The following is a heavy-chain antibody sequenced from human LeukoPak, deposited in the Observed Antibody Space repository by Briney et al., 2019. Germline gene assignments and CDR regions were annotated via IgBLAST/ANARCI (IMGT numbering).Heavy chain of an antibody. V-gene: IGHV3-30*02. J-gene: IGHJ4*02. CDR2: IRFDGSGK. CDR3: VKDFRWALDY. D-gene: IGHD4-23*01. CDR1: GFSFNKFG. Sequence: GGSLRLSRAASGFSFNKFGMHWVRQAPGKGLEWVAYIRFDGSGKYYADSVLGRFTISRDNSKNTLYLQMNSLRVEDTAVYYCVKDFRWALDYWGQGTLVTVSS.